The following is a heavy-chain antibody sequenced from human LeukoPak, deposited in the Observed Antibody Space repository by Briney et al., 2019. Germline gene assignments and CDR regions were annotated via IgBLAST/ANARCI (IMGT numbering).Heavy chain of an antibody. CDR2: IYYSGST. V-gene: IGHV4-31*03. D-gene: IGHD3-16*01. J-gene: IGHJ4*02. CDR3: ATTVGSYFDY. CDR1: GGSISSGGYY. Sequence: PSETLSLTCTVSGGSISSGGYYWSWIPQPPGKALEWIGYIYYSGSTYYNPSLKSRVTMSVDTSENQFSLKLNSVTAADTAVYYCATTVGSYFDYWSQGTLVTVSS.